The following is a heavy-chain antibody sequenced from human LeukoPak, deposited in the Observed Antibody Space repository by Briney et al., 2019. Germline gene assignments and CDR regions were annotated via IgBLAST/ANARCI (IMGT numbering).Heavy chain of an antibody. CDR1: GYTFTSYD. J-gene: IGHJ4*02. CDR3: ARLHSSSWYLYYFDY. Sequence: GASVKVSCKASGYTFTSYDINWVRQATGQGLEWMGWMNPNSGNTGYAQKFQGRVTITRNTSISTAYMELSSLRSEDTAVYCCARLHSSSWYLYYFDYWGQGTLVTVSS. V-gene: IGHV1-8*01. D-gene: IGHD6-13*01. CDR2: MNPNSGNT.